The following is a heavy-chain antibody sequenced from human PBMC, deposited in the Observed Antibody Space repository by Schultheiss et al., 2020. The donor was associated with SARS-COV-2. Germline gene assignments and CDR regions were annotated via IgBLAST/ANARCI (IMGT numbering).Heavy chain of an antibody. CDR1: GYTFTGYY. CDR3: ARALGSPYTSPRFDP. J-gene: IGHJ5*02. V-gene: IGHV1-2*06. D-gene: IGHD2-2*02. CDR2: INPNSGGT. Sequence: GGSLRLSCKASGYTFTGYYMHWVRQAPGQGLEWMGRINPNSGGTNYAQKFQGRVTMTRDTSISTAYMELSRLRSDDTAVYYCARALGSPYTSPRFDPWGQGTLVTVSS.